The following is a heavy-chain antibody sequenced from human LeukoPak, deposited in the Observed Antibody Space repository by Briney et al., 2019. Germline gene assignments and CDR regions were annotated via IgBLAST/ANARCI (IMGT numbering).Heavy chain of an antibody. V-gene: IGHV3-30*02. D-gene: IGHD3-22*01. J-gene: IGHJ2*01. CDR1: GFTFSSYG. CDR3: AKPSLYYYDTSGYYRYWYFDL. CDR2: IRYDGSNK. Sequence: PGGSLRLSCAASGFTFSSYGIHWVRQAPGKGLEWVAFIRYDGSNKYYVDSVKGRFTISRDNSKNTLYLQMNSLRAEDTAVYYCAKPSLYYYDTSGYYRYWYFDLWGRGTLVTVSS.